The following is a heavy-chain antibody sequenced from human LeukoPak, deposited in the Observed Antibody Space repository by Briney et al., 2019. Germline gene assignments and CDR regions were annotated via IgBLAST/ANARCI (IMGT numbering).Heavy chain of an antibody. CDR3: ARSEDYDYVWGSYRCIFDY. V-gene: IGHV3-64*01. D-gene: IGHD3-16*02. CDR1: GFTFSSYA. Sequence: GGSLRLSCAASGFTFSSYAMHWVRQAPGKGLEYVSAISSNGGSTYYANSVKGRFTISRDNSKNTLYLQMGSLRAEDMAVYYCARSEDYDYVWGSYRCIFDYWGQGTLVTVSS. J-gene: IGHJ4*02. CDR2: ISSNGGST.